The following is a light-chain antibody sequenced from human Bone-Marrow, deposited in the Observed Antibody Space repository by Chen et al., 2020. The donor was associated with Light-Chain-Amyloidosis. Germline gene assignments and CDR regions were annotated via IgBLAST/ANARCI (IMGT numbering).Light chain of an antibody. CDR3: QVWDRSSDRPV. CDR2: DDS. J-gene: IGLJ3*02. Sequence: SYVLTQPSSVSVAPGQTATIACGGNNIGSTSVHWYQQTPGQAPLLVVYDDSDRPSGIPERLSGSNAGNTATLTISRVEAGDEADYDCQVWDRSSDRPVFGGGTKLTV. CDR1: NIGSTS. V-gene: IGLV3-21*02.